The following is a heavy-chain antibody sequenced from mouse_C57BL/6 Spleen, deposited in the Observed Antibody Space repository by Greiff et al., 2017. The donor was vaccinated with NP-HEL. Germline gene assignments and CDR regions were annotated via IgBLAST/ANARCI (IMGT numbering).Heavy chain of an antibody. Sequence: VQLQQSRPELVKPGASVKIPCKASGYTFTDYNMDWVKQSHGKSLEWIGDINPNNGGTIYNEKFKGKATLTVDKSSSTAYMELRSLTSEDTAVYYCARSLYWYFDVWGTGTTVTVSS. CDR1: GYTFTDYN. J-gene: IGHJ1*03. CDR3: ARSLYWYFDV. V-gene: IGHV1-18*01. CDR2: INPNNGGT.